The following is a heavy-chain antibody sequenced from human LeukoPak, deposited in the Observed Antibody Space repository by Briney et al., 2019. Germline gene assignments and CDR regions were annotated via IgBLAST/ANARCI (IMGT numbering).Heavy chain of an antibody. CDR3: AREAVTISALVRTQTTKRPHRFDP. CDR1: GYTFTNYH. J-gene: IGHJ5*02. V-gene: IGHV1-46*01. Sequence: ASVKVSCKASGYTFTNYHMHWVRQAPGQGLEWMGIINPSGGNTNYAQKFQGRVTMTRDMSTNTVYMQLSSLRSEDTAVYYCAREAVTISALVRTQTTKRPHRFDPWGQGTLVTVSS. CDR2: INPSGGNT. D-gene: IGHD3-3*01.